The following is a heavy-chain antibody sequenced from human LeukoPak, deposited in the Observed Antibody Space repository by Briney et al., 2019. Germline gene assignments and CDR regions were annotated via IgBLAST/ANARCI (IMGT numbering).Heavy chain of an antibody. CDR1: GVKFSSFW. CDR2: IKRDGSEK. Sequence: GGSLRLSCAASGVKFSSFWMSWVRQAPGKGLEWVANIKRDGSEKNYVDSVKGRFTISRDNAKDSLYLEVNGLRAEDTAVYYCARARSSGWFYYMDVWGRGTTVTVAS. V-gene: IGHV3-7*01. CDR3: ARARSSGWFYYMDV. D-gene: IGHD6-19*01. J-gene: IGHJ6*03.